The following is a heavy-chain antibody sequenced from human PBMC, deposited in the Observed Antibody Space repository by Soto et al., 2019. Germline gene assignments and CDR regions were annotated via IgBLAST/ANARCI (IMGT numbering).Heavy chain of an antibody. Sequence: GESLKISCKGSGYTCTSYWIGWVRQIPGKGLEWMGIIYPRDSNTRYSPSFQGQVTISADKSISTAFLQWSSLKASDTAMYYCASPLRYDFWSGFVFEYWGQGTLVTVSS. V-gene: IGHV5-51*01. D-gene: IGHD3-3*01. CDR1: GYTCTSYW. CDR2: IYPRDSNT. CDR3: ASPLRYDFWSGFVFEY. J-gene: IGHJ4*02.